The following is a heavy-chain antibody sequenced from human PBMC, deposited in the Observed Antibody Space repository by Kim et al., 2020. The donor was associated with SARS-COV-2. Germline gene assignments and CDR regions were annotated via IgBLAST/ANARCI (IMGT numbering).Heavy chain of an antibody. CDR2: IYHSGST. Sequence: SETLSLTCAVSGGSISSSNWWSWVRQPPGKGLEWIGEIYHSGSTNYNPSLKSRVTISVDKSKNQFSLKLSSVTAADTAVYYCARASGGSAAAGDYWGQGTLVTVSS. J-gene: IGHJ4*02. V-gene: IGHV4-4*02. CDR3: ARASGGSAAAGDY. D-gene: IGHD6-13*01. CDR1: GGSISSSNW.